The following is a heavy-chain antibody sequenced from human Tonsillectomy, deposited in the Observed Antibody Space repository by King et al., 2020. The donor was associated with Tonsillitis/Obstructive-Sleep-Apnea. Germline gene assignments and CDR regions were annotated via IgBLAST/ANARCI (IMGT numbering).Heavy chain of an antibody. J-gene: IGHJ4*02. V-gene: IGHV4-34*01. CDR1: GGSFSAYY. CDR2: INHSGST. Sequence: VQLQQWGAGLLKPSETLSLTCAVYGGSFSAYYWSWIRQPPGKGLEWIGEINHSGSTNYNPSLKSRVTISVDTSKNQFSLKLSSVTAADTAVYYCARTLSYDSSVYFGYWGQGTLVTVSS. CDR3: ARTLSYDSSVYFGY. D-gene: IGHD3-22*01.